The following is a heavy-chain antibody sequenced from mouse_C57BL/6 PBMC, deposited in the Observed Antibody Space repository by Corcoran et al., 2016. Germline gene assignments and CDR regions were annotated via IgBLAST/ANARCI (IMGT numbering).Heavy chain of an antibody. CDR1: GFSLSTSGMG. Sequence: QVTLKESGPGILQSSQTLSLTCSFSGFSLSTSGMGVSWIRQPSGKGLEWLAHIYWDDDKRYNPSLKSRLTISKDTSRNQVFLKITSVDTADTATYYCARSRDSNSSYYYAMDYWGQGTSVTVSS. J-gene: IGHJ4*01. V-gene: IGHV8-12*01. CDR2: IYWDDDK. CDR3: ARSRDSNSSYYYAMDY. D-gene: IGHD2-5*01.